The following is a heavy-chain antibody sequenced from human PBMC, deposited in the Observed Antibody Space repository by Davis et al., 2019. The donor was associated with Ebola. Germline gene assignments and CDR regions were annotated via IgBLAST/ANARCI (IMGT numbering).Heavy chain of an antibody. J-gene: IGHJ6*02. D-gene: IGHD2-2*01. CDR2: ISAYNGNT. CDR3: ARGPRYCSSTSCYLLTVPGMDV. CDR1: GYTFTSYG. Sequence: AASVKVSCKASGYTFTSYGISWVRQAPGQGLEWMGWISAYNGNTNYAQKLQGRVTMTTDTSTSTAYMELRSLRSDDTAVYYCARGPRYCSSTSCYLLTVPGMDVWGQGTTVTVSS. V-gene: IGHV1-18*01.